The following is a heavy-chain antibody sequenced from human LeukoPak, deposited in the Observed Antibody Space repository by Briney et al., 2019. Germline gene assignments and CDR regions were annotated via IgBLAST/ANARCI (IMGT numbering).Heavy chain of an antibody. J-gene: IGHJ5*02. CDR1: GGSISSYY. CDR3: ARSKINWFDP. CDR2: IYYSGST. Sequence: SETLSLTCTVSGGSISSYYWSWIRQPPGKGLGWIGYIYYSGSTNYNPSLKSRVTISVDTSKNQFSLKLSSVTTADTAVYYCARSKINWFDPWGQGTLVTVSS. V-gene: IGHV4-59*01.